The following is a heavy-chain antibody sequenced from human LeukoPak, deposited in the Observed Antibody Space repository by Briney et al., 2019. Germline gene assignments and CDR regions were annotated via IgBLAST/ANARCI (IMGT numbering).Heavy chain of an antibody. CDR1: GFTFSTYG. CDR3: ARDSNSYGSGATIDY. Sequence: GGSLRLSCAASGFTFSTYGMHWVRQAPGKGLEWLTDIWYDGSNKYYTDSVKGRFTISRDNSKNTLYLQMSSLRAEDTAVYYCARDSNSYGSGATIDYWGQGTLVTVSS. V-gene: IGHV3-33*01. J-gene: IGHJ4*02. D-gene: IGHD3-10*01. CDR2: IWYDGSNK.